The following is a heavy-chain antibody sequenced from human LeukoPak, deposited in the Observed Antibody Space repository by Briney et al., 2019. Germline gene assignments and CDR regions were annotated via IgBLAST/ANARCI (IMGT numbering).Heavy chain of an antibody. D-gene: IGHD4-23*01. J-gene: IGHJ3*02. V-gene: IGHV3-20*04. Sequence: PGGSLRLSCAASGFTFSSYSMSWVRQAPGKGLEWVSGINWNGGSTGYADSVKGRFTISRDNAKNSLYLQMNSLRAEDTALYYCARDNSNAFDIWGQGTMVTVSS. CDR2: INWNGGST. CDR3: ARDNSNAFDI. CDR1: GFTFSSYS.